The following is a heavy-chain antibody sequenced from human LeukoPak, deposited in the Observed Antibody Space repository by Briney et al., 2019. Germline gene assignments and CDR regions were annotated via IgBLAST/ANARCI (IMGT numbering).Heavy chain of an antibody. V-gene: IGHV2-70*12. CDR2: IDWDDDK. D-gene: IGHD6-13*01. CDR3: AHTGTSSSWYYGWFDP. J-gene: IGHJ5*02. CDR1: GYSISSGYYW. Sequence: TLPLTCTVSGYSISSGYYWGWIRQPPGKALEWLARIDWDDDKYYSTSLKSRLTITKDTSKNQVVLTMTNMDPVDTATYYCAHTGTSSSWYYGWFDPWGQGTLVTVSS.